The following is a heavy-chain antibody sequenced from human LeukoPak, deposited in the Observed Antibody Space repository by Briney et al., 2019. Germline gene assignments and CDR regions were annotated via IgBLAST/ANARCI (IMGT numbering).Heavy chain of an antibody. CDR2: INPNSGGT. CDR3: ARDRVLVGATKPDY. Sequence: GASVKVSCKASGYTFTGYYMHWVRQAPGQGLEWMGWINPNSGGTNYAQKFQGRVTMTRDTSISTAYMELSRLRSDDTAVYYCARDRVLVGATKPDYWGQGTLVTVSS. J-gene: IGHJ4*02. CDR1: GYTFTGYY. V-gene: IGHV1-2*02. D-gene: IGHD1-26*01.